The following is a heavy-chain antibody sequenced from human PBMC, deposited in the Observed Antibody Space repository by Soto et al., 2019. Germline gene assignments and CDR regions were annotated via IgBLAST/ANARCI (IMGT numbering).Heavy chain of an antibody. J-gene: IGHJ3*02. CDR3: ARGAGGYYDSSGYYVGDAFDI. Sequence: PSETLSLTCTVSGGSISSSSYYWGWIRQPPGKGLEWIGSIYYSGSTYYNPSLKSQVTISVDTSKKQFSLKLSSVTAADTVVYYCARGAGGYYDSSGYYVGDAFDIWGQGTMVS. CDR2: IYYSGST. D-gene: IGHD3-22*01. CDR1: GGSISSSSYY. V-gene: IGHV4-39*07.